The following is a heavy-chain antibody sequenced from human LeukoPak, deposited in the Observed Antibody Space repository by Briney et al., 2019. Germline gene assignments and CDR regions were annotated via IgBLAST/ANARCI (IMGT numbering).Heavy chain of an antibody. CDR3: ARLSTVPPFNWFDP. V-gene: IGHV3-33*01. D-gene: IGHD4-17*01. Sequence: GGSLRLSCAASGFTFSSYGMHWVRQAPGKGLEWVAVIWYDGSNKYYADSVKGRFTISRDNSENTLYLQMNSLRAEDTAVYYCARLSTVPPFNWFDPWGQGTLVTVSS. J-gene: IGHJ5*02. CDR2: IWYDGSNK. CDR1: GFTFSSYG.